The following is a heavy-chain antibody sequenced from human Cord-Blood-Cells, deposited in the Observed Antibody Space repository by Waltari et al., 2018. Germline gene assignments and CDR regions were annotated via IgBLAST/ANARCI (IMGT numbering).Heavy chain of an antibody. J-gene: IGHJ4*02. Sequence: QVQLQQWGAGLLKPSETLSLTCAVYGGSFSGYYWSWIRQPPGKGLAWIGEINHNGSTNYNPSLKSRVTISVDTSKNQFSLKLSSVTAADTAVYYCARVPDYDYVWGSYRYFDYWGQGTLVTVSS. D-gene: IGHD3-16*02. CDR1: GGSFSGYY. CDR3: ARVPDYDYVWGSYRYFDY. CDR2: INHNGST. V-gene: IGHV4-34*01.